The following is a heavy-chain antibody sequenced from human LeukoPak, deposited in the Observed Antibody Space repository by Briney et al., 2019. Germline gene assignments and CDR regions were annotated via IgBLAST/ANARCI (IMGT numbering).Heavy chain of an antibody. CDR1: GFTVSSNY. V-gene: IGHV3-66*01. D-gene: IGHD6-13*01. CDR3: ARRSVAAAGYFDY. J-gene: IGHJ4*02. Sequence: GGSLRLSCAASGFTVSSNYMSWVRQAPGKGLEWVLVIYSGGSTYYADSVKGRFTISRDNSKNTLYLQMNSLRAEDTAVYYCARRSVAAAGYFDYWGQGTLVTVSS. CDR2: IYSGGST.